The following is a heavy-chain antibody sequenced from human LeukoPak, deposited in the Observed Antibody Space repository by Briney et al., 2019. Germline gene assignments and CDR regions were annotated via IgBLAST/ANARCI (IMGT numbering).Heavy chain of an antibody. CDR3: AKDRVTVIFWNAFDI. CDR2: ISSSSSTI. CDR1: EFTFSDTW. J-gene: IGHJ3*02. V-gene: IGHV3-11*01. Sequence: GGSLRLSCAASEFTFSDTWMSWVRQAPGKGLEWVSYISSSSSTIYYADSVKGRFTISRDNSKNTLYLQMNSLRAEDTAVYYCAKDRVTVIFWNAFDIWGQGTMVTVSS. D-gene: IGHD2-21*02.